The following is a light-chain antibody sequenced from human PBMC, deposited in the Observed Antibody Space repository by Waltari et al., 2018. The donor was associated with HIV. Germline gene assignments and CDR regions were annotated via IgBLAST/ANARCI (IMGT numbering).Light chain of an antibody. Sequence: QSVLTQPPSASGTPGQRVTISCSGSSSNIRSNTVSWYQQLPGTAPKLLIYSSDQRPSGVPDRFSGSKSGTSASLAISGLQSEDEADYYCAAWDDSLNGWVFGGGTKLTVL. CDR3: AAWDDSLNGWV. V-gene: IGLV1-44*01. J-gene: IGLJ3*02. CDR2: SSD. CDR1: SSNIRSNT.